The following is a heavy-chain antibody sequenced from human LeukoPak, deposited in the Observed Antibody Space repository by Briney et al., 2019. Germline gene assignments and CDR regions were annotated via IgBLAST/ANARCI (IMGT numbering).Heavy chain of an antibody. CDR2: ISSSSITI. CDR3: ARDRGGSYSAIDY. V-gene: IGHV3-48*04. J-gene: IGHJ4*02. CDR1: GFTFSSYS. D-gene: IGHD2-15*01. Sequence: GGSLRLSCAASGFTFSSYSLNWVRQAPGKGLERVSFISSSSITIYYADSVKGRFTISRDNAEKPLYLQMNSLRAEDTAVYYCARDRGGSYSAIDYWGQGTLVTVSS.